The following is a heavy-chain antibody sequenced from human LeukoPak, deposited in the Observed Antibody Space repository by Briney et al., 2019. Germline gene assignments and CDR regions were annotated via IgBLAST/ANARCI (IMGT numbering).Heavy chain of an antibody. V-gene: IGHV4-59*01. CDR3: ARARHTSGLRHFDL. CDR1: GGSMSSYY. D-gene: IGHD3-22*01. J-gene: IGHJ2*01. Sequence: QSSETLSLTCTVSGGSMSSYYWSWIRQPPGKGLEWIGYIYYSGNTNYNPSLKSRVSISIDTSKNQFSLQLSSVTAADTAVYYCARARHTSGLRHFDLWGRGTMVTVSA. CDR2: IYYSGNT.